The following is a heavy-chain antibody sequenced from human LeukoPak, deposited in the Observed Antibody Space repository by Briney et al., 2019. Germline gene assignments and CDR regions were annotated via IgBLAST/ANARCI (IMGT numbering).Heavy chain of an antibody. Sequence: SETLSLTCAVYGGSFSGYYWSWIRQPPGKGLEWIGEINHSGSTNYNPSLKSRVTISVDTSKNQFSLKLSSVTAADTAVYYCARGRPWYSSSWYYFDYWGQGTLVTVSS. V-gene: IGHV4-34*01. CDR3: ARGRPWYSSSWYYFDY. J-gene: IGHJ4*02. CDR1: GGSFSGYY. D-gene: IGHD6-13*01. CDR2: INHSGST.